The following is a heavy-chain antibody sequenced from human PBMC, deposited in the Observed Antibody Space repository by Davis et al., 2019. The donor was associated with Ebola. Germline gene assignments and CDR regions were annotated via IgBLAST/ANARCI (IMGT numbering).Heavy chain of an antibody. J-gene: IGHJ6*02. Sequence: PGGSLRLSCAASGFTFSSYAMHWVRQAPGKGLEWVAVISYDGSNKYYADSVKGRFTISRDNSKNTLYLQMNSLRAEDTAVYYCARGGGGSYQRGRGMDVWGQGTTVTVSS. CDR3: ARGGGGSYQRGRGMDV. V-gene: IGHV3-30-3*01. CDR2: ISYDGSNK. D-gene: IGHD1-26*01. CDR1: GFTFSSYA.